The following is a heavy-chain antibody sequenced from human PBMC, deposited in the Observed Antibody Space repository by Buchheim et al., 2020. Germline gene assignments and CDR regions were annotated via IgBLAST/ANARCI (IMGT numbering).Heavy chain of an antibody. Sequence: QVQLQQWGAGLLKPSETLSLTCAVYGGSFSGYYWSWIRQPPGKGLEWIGEINHSGSTNYNPSLKSRVTISVDTSKNKFSLQLSSVTAADTAVYYCARGLPADIVVVPAATGSGAGDYWGQGTL. V-gene: IGHV4-34*01. CDR1: GGSFSGYY. CDR3: ARGLPADIVVVPAATGSGAGDY. J-gene: IGHJ4*02. CDR2: INHSGST. D-gene: IGHD2-2*01.